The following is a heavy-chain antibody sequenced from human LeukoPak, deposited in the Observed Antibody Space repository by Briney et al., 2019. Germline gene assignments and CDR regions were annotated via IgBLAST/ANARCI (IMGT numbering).Heavy chain of an antibody. V-gene: IGHV5-10-1*01. D-gene: IGHD3-22*01. J-gene: IGHJ5*02. CDR2: IDPSDSYT. CDR1: GYSFTSYW. CDR3: ARHNYYDSSGYYGTWFDP. Sequence: GESLKISCKGSGYSFTSYWISWVRKMPGKGLEWMGRIDPSDSYTNYSPSFQGHVTISADKSISTAYLQWSSLKASDTAMYYCARHNYYDSSGYYGTWFDPWGQGTLVTVSS.